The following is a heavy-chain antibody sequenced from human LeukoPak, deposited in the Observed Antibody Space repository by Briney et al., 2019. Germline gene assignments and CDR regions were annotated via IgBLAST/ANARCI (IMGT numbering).Heavy chain of an antibody. CDR1: GGSISSGDYY. D-gene: IGHD3-9*01. CDR2: IYYSGST. J-gene: IGHJ4*02. CDR3: ARVGIPTGIDY. V-gene: IGHV4-30-4*01. Sequence: SQTLSLTCTVSGGSISSGDYYWRWIRQPPGKGLEWIGYIYYSGSTYYNPSLKSRVTISVDTSKNQFSLKLSSVTAADTAVYYCARVGIPTGIDYWGQGTLVTVSS.